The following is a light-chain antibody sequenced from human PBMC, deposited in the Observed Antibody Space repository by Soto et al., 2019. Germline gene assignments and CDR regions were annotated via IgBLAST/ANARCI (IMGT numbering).Light chain of an antibody. CDR1: QSISSY. V-gene: IGKV1-39*01. J-gene: IGKJ1*01. Sequence: DIQMTQSPSSLSASVGDRVTITCRASQSISSYLNWYQQKPGKAPKVLIYAASSLQSGVPSRFSGIGSGTDFTLSISSLQPEDFATYYCQQYHTWTFGQGTKVEMK. CDR3: QQYHTWT. CDR2: AAS.